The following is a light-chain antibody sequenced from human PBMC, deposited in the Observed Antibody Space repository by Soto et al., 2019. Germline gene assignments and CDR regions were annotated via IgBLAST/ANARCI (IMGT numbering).Light chain of an antibody. CDR3: QQYGSSPIFT. V-gene: IGKV3-20*01. CDR1: QSVSSSY. Sequence: EIVLTQSPGTLSLSPGERATLSCRASQSVSSSYLAWYQQKPGQAPRLLIYGASGRATGIPDRFSGSGSGTDFTLTISRLEPEDFAVYYCQQYGSSPIFTFSPGTKVDIK. J-gene: IGKJ3*01. CDR2: GAS.